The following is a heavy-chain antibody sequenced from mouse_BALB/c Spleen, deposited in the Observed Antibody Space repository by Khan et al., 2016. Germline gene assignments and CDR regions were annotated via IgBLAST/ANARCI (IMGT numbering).Heavy chain of an antibody. CDR3: MRYDGYYWYFDV. J-gene: IGHJ1*01. Sequence: EVQLLETGGGLVQPGGSRGLSCEGSGFTFSGFWMSWVRQTPGKTLEWIGDINSDGSAINYPPSIKDRFTIFSDNDKSTLYLQMSNVRSEDTATYFCMRYDGYYWYFDVWGAGTTVTVSS. CDR1: GFTFSGFW. D-gene: IGHD2-3*01. CDR2: INSDGSAI. V-gene: IGHV11-2*02.